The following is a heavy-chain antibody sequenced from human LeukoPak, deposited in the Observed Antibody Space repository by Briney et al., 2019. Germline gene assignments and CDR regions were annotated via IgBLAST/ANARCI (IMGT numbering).Heavy chain of an antibody. V-gene: IGHV3-23*01. CDR1: GFTFSSYA. J-gene: IGHJ4*02. D-gene: IGHD2-15*01. Sequence: GGSLRLSCAASGFTFSSYAMSWVRQAPGKGLEWVSAISGSGGSTYYADSVKGRFTISRDNSKNTLYLQMNSLRAEDTAVYYCARNPQPYCSGGSCYPYYFDYWGQGTLVTVSS. CDR2: ISGSGGST. CDR3: ARNPQPYCSGGSCYPYYFDY.